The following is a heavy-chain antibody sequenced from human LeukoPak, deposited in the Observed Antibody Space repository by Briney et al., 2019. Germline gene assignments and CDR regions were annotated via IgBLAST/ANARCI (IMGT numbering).Heavy chain of an antibody. CDR1: GYTFTGYY. CDR3: ARGLRGTMVRGVALY. CDR2: INPNSGGT. Sequence: ASVKVSCKASGYTFTGYYMHWVRQAPGQGPEWMGWINPNSGGTNYAQKFQGRVTMTRDTSISTAYMELSRLRSDDTAVYYCARGLRGTMVRGVALYWGQGTLVTVSS. J-gene: IGHJ4*02. V-gene: IGHV1-2*02. D-gene: IGHD3-10*01.